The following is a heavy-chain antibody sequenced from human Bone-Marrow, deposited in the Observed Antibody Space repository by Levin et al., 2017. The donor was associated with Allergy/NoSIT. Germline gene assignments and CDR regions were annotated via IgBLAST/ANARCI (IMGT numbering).Heavy chain of an antibody. D-gene: IGHD6-13*01. J-gene: IGHJ4*02. Sequence: SVKVSCKTSGDTFNSYGITWVRQAPGQGLEWMGGVIPLFGAADYAQTFQGRVTITADKSTTTAYMELSSLRSDDTAVYYCATSPGYSSTWYLKYWGQGTLVTVSS. CDR1: GDTFNSYG. CDR2: VIPLFGAA. CDR3: ATSPGYSSTWYLKY. V-gene: IGHV1-69*06.